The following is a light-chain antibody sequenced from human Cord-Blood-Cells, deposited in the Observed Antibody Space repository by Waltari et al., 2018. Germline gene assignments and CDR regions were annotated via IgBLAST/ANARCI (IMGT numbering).Light chain of an antibody. CDR2: AAS. Sequence: DIQMTVSPSSLSASVGDRVTITCRASQSISSYLNWYQQKPGKAPKLLIYAASSLQSGVPSRFSGSGSGTDFTLTISSLQPEDFATYYCQQSYSTPFSFGQGTKLEIK. CDR1: QSISSY. J-gene: IGKJ2*03. V-gene: IGKV1-39*01. CDR3: QQSYSTPFS.